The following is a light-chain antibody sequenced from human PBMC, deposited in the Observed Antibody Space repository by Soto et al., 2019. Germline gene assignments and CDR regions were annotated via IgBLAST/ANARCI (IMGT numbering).Light chain of an antibody. J-gene: IGLJ3*02. V-gene: IGLV7-43*01. Sequence: QAVVTQESSLTVSPGGTVTLTCGSSTGGVTSGYYPNWFQQKPGQAPRALIYDTDNKHSWTPARFSGSLLGGKAALTLSGVQPEDEADYYCLLYCSDAQVWVFGGGTKVTVL. CDR3: LLYCSDAQVWV. CDR2: DTD. CDR1: TGGVTSGYY.